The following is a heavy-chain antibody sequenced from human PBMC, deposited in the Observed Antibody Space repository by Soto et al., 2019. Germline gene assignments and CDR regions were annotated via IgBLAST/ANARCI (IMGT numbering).Heavy chain of an antibody. V-gene: IGHV5-51*01. CDR3: ARTCNNYFPH. CDR1: AYIFSDYL. Sequence: GVSLKISSKASAYIFSDYLIGWVRQMPGKGLEWMGIIYPGDSDTRYTPSFQGQVTISADRSISNAYRQCSSLKASPTDLSFCARTCNNYFPHWGHGPMVTVSS. CDR2: IYPGDSDT. J-gene: IGHJ4*01.